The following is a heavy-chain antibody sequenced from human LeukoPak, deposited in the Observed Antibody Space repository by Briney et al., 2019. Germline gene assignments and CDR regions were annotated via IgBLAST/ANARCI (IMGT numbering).Heavy chain of an antibody. CDR2: SAWNSGNT. J-gene: IGHJ4*02. CDR1: GFTFDNYA. CDR3: AKDMNSYGSGSSYNPWGPFDS. V-gene: IGHV3-9*01. D-gene: IGHD3-10*01. Sequence: HTGGSLRLSCATSGFTFDNYAMHWVRHAPGKGLEWVSGSAWNSGNTGFADSVKGRFTISRDNAENSLYLQMNSLTPEDTAFYFCAKDMNSYGSGSSYNPWGPFDSWGQGTLVTVSS.